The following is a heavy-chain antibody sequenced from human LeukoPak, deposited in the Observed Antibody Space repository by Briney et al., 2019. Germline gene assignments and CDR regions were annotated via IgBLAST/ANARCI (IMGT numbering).Heavy chain of an antibody. CDR1: GDSISSYY. V-gene: IGHV4-59*01. CDR2: IYYSGST. J-gene: IGHJ4*02. Sequence: PSETLSLTCTVGGDSISSYYWSWVRQPPGKGLEGLGYIYYSGSTNYNPSLKSRVTISVGTSKNQFSLKLSSVTAADTAVYYCARLYCSSTSCHLDYWGQGTLVTVSS. D-gene: IGHD2-2*01. CDR3: ARLYCSSTSCHLDY.